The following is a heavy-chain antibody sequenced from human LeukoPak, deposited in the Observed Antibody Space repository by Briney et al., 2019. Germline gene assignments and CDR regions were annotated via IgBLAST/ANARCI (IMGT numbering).Heavy chain of an antibody. CDR1: GGSISSYY. J-gene: IGHJ4*02. D-gene: IGHD1-26*01. CDR3: ARDKVGVGAYFDY. V-gene: IGHV4-59*12. CDR2: IYYSGST. Sequence: PSETLSLTCTVSGGSISSYYWSWIRQPPGKGVEWIGYIYYSGSTNYNPSLKSRVTISVDTSKNQFSLKLSSVTAADTAVYYCARDKVGVGAYFDYWGQGTLVTVSS.